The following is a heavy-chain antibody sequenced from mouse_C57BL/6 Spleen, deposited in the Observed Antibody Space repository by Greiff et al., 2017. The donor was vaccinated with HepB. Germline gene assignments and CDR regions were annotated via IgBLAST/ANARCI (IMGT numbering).Heavy chain of an antibody. Sequence: VQLQQSGAELAKPGASVKLSCKASGYTFTSYWMHWVKQRPGQGLEWIGYINPSSGYTKYNQKFKDKATLTADKSSSTAYMQLSSLTYEDSAVYYCASPIITTVEGFAYWGQRTLVTVSA. J-gene: IGHJ3*01. D-gene: IGHD1-1*01. CDR1: GYTFTSYW. CDR3: ASPIITTVEGFAY. V-gene: IGHV1-7*01. CDR2: INPSSGYT.